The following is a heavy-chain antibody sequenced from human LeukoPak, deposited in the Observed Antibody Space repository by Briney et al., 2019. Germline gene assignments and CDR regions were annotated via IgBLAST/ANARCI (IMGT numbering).Heavy chain of an antibody. V-gene: IGHV1-46*01. Sequence: GASVKVSCKASGYSFTRYYLHWVRQAPGRGLEWMGIIDPSGGSTSYAQKFQGRVTMTRDTATSTVYMELSSLRSEDTAAYYCARVVYSGTSRGALDYWGQGTLVTVSS. D-gene: IGHD1-26*01. CDR2: IDPSGGST. CDR1: GYSFTRYY. J-gene: IGHJ4*02. CDR3: ARVVYSGTSRGALDY.